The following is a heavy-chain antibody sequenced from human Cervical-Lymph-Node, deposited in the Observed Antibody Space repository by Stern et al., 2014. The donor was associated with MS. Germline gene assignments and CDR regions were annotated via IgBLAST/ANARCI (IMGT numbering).Heavy chain of an antibody. CDR3: AREVGSLAMDV. J-gene: IGHJ6*01. CDR1: GDTFTDYA. D-gene: IGHD1-1*01. Sequence: QVQLVQSGAEVKKPGSSVKVSCKASGDTFTDYAISWVRQAPGQGPECKGGITPVFASADSAQKFQGRLTITADKSTSTAYMDLSSLTSEDTAVYYCAREVGSLAMDVWGQGTTVIVSA. CDR2: ITPVFASA. V-gene: IGHV1-69*06.